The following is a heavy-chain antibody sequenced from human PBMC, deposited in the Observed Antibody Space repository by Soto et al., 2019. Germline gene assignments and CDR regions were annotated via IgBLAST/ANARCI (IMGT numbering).Heavy chain of an antibody. J-gene: IGHJ4*02. V-gene: IGHV1-2*02. D-gene: IGHD3-22*01. CDR3: AREGLHYDSSGYSLTPGSLDY. CDR1: GYTFTGYY. Sequence: ASVKVSCKASGYTFTGYYMHWVRQAPGQGLEWMGWINPNSGGTNYAQKFQGRVTMTRDTSISTAYMELSRLRSDDTAVYYCAREGLHYDSSGYSLTPGSLDYWGQGTLVTVSS. CDR2: INPNSGGT.